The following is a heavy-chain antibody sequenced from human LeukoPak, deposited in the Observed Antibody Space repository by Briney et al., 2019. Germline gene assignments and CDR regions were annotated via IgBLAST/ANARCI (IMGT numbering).Heavy chain of an antibody. CDR1: GYTFTSNY. Sequence: ASVKVSCKASGYTFTSNYIHWVRQAPGQGLEWMGMIYPRDGSTSYAQKFQGRVTVTRDTSTSTVPMELSGLRSEDTAVYYCARDQEGFDYWGQGTLVTVSS. CDR2: IYPRDGST. V-gene: IGHV1-46*01. J-gene: IGHJ4*02. CDR3: ARDQEGFDY.